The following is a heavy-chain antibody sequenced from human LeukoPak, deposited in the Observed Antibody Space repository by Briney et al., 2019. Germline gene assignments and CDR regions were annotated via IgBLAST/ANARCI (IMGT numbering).Heavy chain of an antibody. J-gene: IGHJ3*02. CDR1: GYTFTDYY. Sequence: EASVKVSCKASGYTFTDYYMHWVRQAPGHGLEWMGWINPNSGGTNYAQKFQGRVTITRDTSISTAYMELSRLRSDDTAVYYGARDVRVPAAADDAFDIWGQGTMVTVSS. V-gene: IGHV1-2*02. CDR2: INPNSGGT. CDR3: ARDVRVPAAADDAFDI. D-gene: IGHD2-2*01.